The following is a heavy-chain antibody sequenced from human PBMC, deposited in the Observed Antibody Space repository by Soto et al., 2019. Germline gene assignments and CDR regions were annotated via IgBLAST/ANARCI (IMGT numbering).Heavy chain of an antibody. V-gene: IGHV3-15*01. D-gene: IGHD1-7*01. Sequence: GGSLRLSCAASGFTFSNAWMSWVRQAPGKGLEWVGRIKSKTDGGTTDYAAPVKGRFTISRDDSKNTLYLQMNSLKTEDTAVYYCTTGRGDSNNRNYDAFDIWGQGTMVTVSS. CDR2: IKSKTDGGTT. CDR1: GFTFSNAW. CDR3: TTGRGDSNNRNYDAFDI. J-gene: IGHJ3*02.